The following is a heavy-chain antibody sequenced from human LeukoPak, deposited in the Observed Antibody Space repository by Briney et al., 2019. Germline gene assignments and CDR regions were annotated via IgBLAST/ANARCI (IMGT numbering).Heavy chain of an antibody. CDR2: IYYSGST. Sequence: SETLSLTCTVSGDSISGNCLTWIRQPPGKGLEWIGDIYYSGSTNYNASLKSQATISVVTQKNKFSLKLSSVNAADRALCYCAYLGDGDNLRYVDYWGQGTLVTVSS. D-gene: IGHD5-24*01. V-gene: IGHV4-59*08. J-gene: IGHJ4*02. CDR3: AYLGDGDNLRYVDY. CDR1: GDSISGNC.